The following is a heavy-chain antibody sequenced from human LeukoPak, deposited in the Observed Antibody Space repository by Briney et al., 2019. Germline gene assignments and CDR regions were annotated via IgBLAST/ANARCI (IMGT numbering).Heavy chain of an antibody. D-gene: IGHD4-23*01. Sequence: SETLSLTCTVSGGSISSSSYYWGWLRQPPGKGLEWIGSIYYSGSTYYNPSLKSQVTISVDTSKNQFSLKLSSVTAADTAVYYCARNDGNSDFDYWGQGTLVTVSS. J-gene: IGHJ4*02. CDR3: ARNDGNSDFDY. V-gene: IGHV4-39*01. CDR2: IYYSGST. CDR1: GGSISSSSYY.